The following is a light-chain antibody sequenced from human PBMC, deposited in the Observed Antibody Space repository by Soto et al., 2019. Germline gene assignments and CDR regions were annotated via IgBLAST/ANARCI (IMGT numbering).Light chain of an antibody. CDR3: LQDYGDSWT. V-gene: IGKV3-20*02. Sequence: EIVLTQSPATLSLSPGERATLSCRASQSVSNNYLAWYQQKPGQAPRLLIYGASNRATGIPDRFSGSGSGTDFTLTISRLEPEDFASYYCLQDYGDSWTFGQGTKVDIK. CDR2: GAS. CDR1: QSVSNNY. J-gene: IGKJ1*01.